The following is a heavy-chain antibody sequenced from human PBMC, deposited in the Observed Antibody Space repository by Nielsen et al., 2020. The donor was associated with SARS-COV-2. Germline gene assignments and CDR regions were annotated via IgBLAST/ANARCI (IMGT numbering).Heavy chain of an antibody. Sequence: GESLKISCAASGFTFSDYYMSWIRQAPGKGLEWVSYMSSSGYTNYVDSVKGRVTISRDNAKNSLYLQMNSLRAEATAVYYCAREGRKLPLDYWGQGTMVTVSS. CDR2: MSSSGYT. CDR3: AREGRKLPLDY. J-gene: IGHJ4*02. D-gene: IGHD5-24*01. V-gene: IGHV3-11*05. CDR1: GFTFSDYY.